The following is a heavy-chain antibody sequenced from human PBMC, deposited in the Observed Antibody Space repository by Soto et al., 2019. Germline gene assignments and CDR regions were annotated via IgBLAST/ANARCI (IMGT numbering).Heavy chain of an antibody. CDR1: GYTFTSYY. J-gene: IGHJ4*02. CDR3: ARDSIAAAGTGTTFDY. V-gene: IGHV1-46*01. Sequence: ASVKVSCKASGYTFTSYYMHWVQQAPGQGLEWMGIINPSGGSTSYAQKFQGRVTMTRDTSTSTVYMELSSLRSEDTVVYYCARDSIAAAGTGTTFDYWGQGTLVTVS. CDR2: INPSGGST. D-gene: IGHD6-13*01.